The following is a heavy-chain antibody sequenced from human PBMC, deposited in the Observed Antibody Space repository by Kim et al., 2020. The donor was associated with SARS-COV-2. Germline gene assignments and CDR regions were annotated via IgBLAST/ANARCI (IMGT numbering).Heavy chain of an antibody. Sequence: SETLSLTCTVSGGSISSSSYYWGWIRQPPGKGLEWIGSIYYSGSTYYNPSLKSRVTISVDTSKNQFSLKLSSVTAADTAVYYCARHTLFWSGLRYYFDYWGQGTLVTVSS. J-gene: IGHJ4*02. CDR3: ARHTLFWSGLRYYFDY. CDR1: GGSISSSSYY. D-gene: IGHD3-3*01. V-gene: IGHV4-39*01. CDR2: IYYSGST.